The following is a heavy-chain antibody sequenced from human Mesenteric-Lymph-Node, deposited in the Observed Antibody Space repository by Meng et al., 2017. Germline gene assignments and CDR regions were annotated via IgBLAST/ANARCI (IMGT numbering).Heavy chain of an antibody. CDR1: GFTFSSYS. D-gene: IGHD3-22*01. CDR3: ARDLVSGYY. Sequence: GESLKISCAASGFTFSSYSMNWVRQAPGKGLEWVSSISSSSSYIYYADSVKGRFTISRDNAKNSLYLQMNSLRAEDTAVYYCARDLVSGYYWGQGTMVTVSS. V-gene: IGHV3-21*01. J-gene: IGHJ3*01. CDR2: ISSSSSYI.